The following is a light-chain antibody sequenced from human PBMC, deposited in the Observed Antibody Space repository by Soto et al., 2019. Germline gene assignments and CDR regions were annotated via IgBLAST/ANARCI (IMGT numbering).Light chain of an antibody. CDR2: DAS. CDR3: QQRSNRPELT. J-gene: IGKJ4*01. V-gene: IGKV3-11*01. CDR1: QSVSSY. Sequence: EIVLTQSPATLSLSPGERATLSCRASQSVSSYLAWYQQKPGQAPRLLIYDASNRATGIPARFSGSGSGTDFTLTISGLEPEDFAVYYWQQRSNRPELTFGGGTKVEIK.